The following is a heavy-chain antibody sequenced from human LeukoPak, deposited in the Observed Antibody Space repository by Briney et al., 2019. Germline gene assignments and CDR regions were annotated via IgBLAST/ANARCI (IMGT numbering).Heavy chain of an antibody. CDR1: GYTFTSYD. V-gene: IGHV1-2*02. CDR3: ARESSSEGDY. CDR2: INPNSGGT. J-gene: IGHJ4*02. Sequence: ASVKVSCKASGYTFTSYDINWVRQATGQGLEWMGWINPNSGGTNYAQKFQGRVTMTRDTSISTAYMELSRLRSDDTAVYYCARESSSEGDYWGQGTLVTVSS. D-gene: IGHD6-13*01.